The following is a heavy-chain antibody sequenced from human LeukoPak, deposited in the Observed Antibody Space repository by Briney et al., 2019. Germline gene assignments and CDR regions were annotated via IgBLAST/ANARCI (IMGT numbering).Heavy chain of an antibody. V-gene: IGHV4-59*01. Sequence: SETLSLTCTVSGGSISSYYWSWIRQPPGKGLEWIGYIYYSGSTNYNPSLKSRVTISVDTSKNQFSLKLSSVTAADTAVYYCARVTMVPREYYYYGMDVWGQGTTVTVSS. J-gene: IGHJ6*02. CDR2: IYYSGST. CDR3: ARVTMVPREYYYYGMDV. D-gene: IGHD3-10*01. CDR1: GGSISSYY.